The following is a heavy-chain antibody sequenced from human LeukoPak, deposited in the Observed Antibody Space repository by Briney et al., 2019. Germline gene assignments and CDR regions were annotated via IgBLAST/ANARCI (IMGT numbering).Heavy chain of an antibody. CDR2: IRSKANGGTT. CDR1: AFTFSSYW. CDR3: TRRDGYNLY. V-gene: IGHV3-49*04. Sequence: PGGSLRLSCAASAFTFSSYWMTWVRQAPGKGLEWIGFIRSKANGGTTDYAASVKGRFSISRDDSKSIAYLQMNSLKPEDTAVYYCTRRDGYNLYWGQGTLVTVSS. D-gene: IGHD5-24*01. J-gene: IGHJ4*02.